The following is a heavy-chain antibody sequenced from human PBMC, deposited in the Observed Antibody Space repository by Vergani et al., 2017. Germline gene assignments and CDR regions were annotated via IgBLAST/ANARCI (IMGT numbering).Heavy chain of an antibody. CDR1: GFTFTTYS. V-gene: IGHV3-21*01. CDR2: ISGSGNYI. CDR3: ARAGEVVPASMEDYYYYYYMDV. D-gene: IGHD2-2*01. J-gene: IGHJ6*03. Sequence: EVQLVESGGGLVPPGGSLRLSCAASGFTFTTYSMNWVRQAPGKGLEWVSSISGSGNYIYYADSVKGRFTIFRDNAKSSLYLQMNSLRAEDTAVYFCARAGEVVPASMEDYYYYYYMDVWGKGTAVTVSS.